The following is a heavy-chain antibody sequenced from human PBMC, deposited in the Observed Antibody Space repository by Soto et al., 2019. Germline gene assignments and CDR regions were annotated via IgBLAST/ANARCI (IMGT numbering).Heavy chain of an antibody. CDR3: ASPKIAFYNWFDP. D-gene: IGHD3-3*02. J-gene: IGHJ5*02. V-gene: IGHV4-39*01. Sequence: QLQLQESGPGLVKPSETLSLTCTVSGGSLSSSSYYWGWIRQPPGKGLEWIGSIYYSGSTYYNPSVKSRVTTSVDTSKNQFSLKLSSVTAADTAVYYCASPKIAFYNWFDPWGQGTLVTVSS. CDR1: GGSLSSSSYY. CDR2: IYYSGST.